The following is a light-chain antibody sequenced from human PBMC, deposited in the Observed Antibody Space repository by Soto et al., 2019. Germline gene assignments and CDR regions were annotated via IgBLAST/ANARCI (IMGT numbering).Light chain of an antibody. CDR2: AAS. Sequence: DIQMTQYPTSLYASVGDRDTITCRASQGIRTFVAWYQQKPEKAPMLLIYAASTLQSGVTSRFSGSGSGTDFTLTITRRQPADGATYSCQKYSSVPVFGPGTKVEIK. CDR1: QGIRTF. J-gene: IGKJ3*01. CDR3: QKYSSVPV. V-gene: IGKV1-27*01.